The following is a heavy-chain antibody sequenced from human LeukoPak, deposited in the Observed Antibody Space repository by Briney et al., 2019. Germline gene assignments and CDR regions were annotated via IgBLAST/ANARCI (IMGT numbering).Heavy chain of an antibody. CDR1: GFTFSSYA. V-gene: IGHV3-30-3*01. CDR3: ARWFTSGRGFFDY. CDR2: IPYDGSNK. D-gene: IGHD6-19*01. J-gene: IGHJ4*02. Sequence: GGSLRLSCAASGFTFSSYAMHWVRQAPGKGLEWVAVIPYDGSNKYYADSVKGRFTISRDNAKNSLYLQMNSLRDEDTAVYYCARWFTSGRGFFDYWGQGILVTVSS.